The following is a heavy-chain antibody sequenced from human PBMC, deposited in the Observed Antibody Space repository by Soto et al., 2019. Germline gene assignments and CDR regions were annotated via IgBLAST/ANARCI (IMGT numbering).Heavy chain of an antibody. CDR2: IYHSGST. D-gene: IGHD2-2*01. J-gene: IGHJ4*02. V-gene: IGHV4-30-2*01. CDR3: ARSVEFGPVPAAPGFDY. Sequence: SETLSLTCAFSGGSVNIGGYSWSWMRQPPGKGLEWIGYIYHSGSTYYNPSLKSRVTISVDRSKNQFSLKLSSVTAADTAVYYCARSVEFGPVPAAPGFDYWGQGTLVTVSS. CDR1: GGSVNIGGYS.